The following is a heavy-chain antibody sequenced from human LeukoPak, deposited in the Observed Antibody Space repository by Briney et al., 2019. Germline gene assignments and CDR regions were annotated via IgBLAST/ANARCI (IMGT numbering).Heavy chain of an antibody. Sequence: SETLSLTCTVSGGSISSYYWSWIRQPAGKGLEWIGRIYTSGSTNYNPSLKSRVTMSVDTSKNQFSLKLSSVTAADTAVYYCARAPGYCSSTSCFTYYYYGMDVWGQGTTVTVSS. V-gene: IGHV4-4*07. CDR2: IYTSGST. CDR3: ARAPGYCSSTSCFTYYYYGMDV. CDR1: GGSISSYY. J-gene: IGHJ6*02. D-gene: IGHD2-2*01.